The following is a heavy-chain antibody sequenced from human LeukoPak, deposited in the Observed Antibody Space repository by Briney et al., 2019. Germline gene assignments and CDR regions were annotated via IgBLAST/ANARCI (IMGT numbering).Heavy chain of an antibody. J-gene: IGHJ4*02. Sequence: PGGSLRLSCAASGFTFSSYWMSWVRQAPGKGLEWAANIKQDGSEKYYVDSVKGRFTISRDNAKNSLYLQMNSLRAEDTAVYYCARVSKKQWLVGYYFDYWGQGTLVTVSS. V-gene: IGHV3-7*01. CDR2: IKQDGSEK. CDR1: GFTFSSYW. D-gene: IGHD6-19*01. CDR3: ARVSKKQWLVGYYFDY.